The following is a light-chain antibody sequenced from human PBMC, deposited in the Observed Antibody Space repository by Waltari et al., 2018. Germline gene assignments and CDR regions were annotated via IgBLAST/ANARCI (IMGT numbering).Light chain of an antibody. J-gene: IGLJ3*02. CDR3: SSYTSSSTAV. V-gene: IGLV2-14*01. CDR2: DVS. Sequence: QSALTQPASVSGSPGQSITISCPGTSSDVGGYTYVSWYQQHPGKAPKLMIYDVSKRPSGVSNRFSGSKSGNTASLTISGLQAEDEADYYCSSYTSSSTAVFGGGTKLTVL. CDR1: SSDVGGYTY.